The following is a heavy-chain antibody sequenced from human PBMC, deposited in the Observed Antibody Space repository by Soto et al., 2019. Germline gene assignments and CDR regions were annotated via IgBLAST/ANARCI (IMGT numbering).Heavy chain of an antibody. CDR3: VKGAWLDY. J-gene: IGHJ4*02. V-gene: IGHV3-23*01. CDR1: GFTFSTFD. Sequence: EVQLLESGGGLIQPGGSLILSCAASGFTFSTFDMTWVRQPPGKGLEWVSLIRGSSGSTYYADSVKGRFTISKDNSKNTLYLQMNSLRAEDTAVYFCVKGAWLDYWGQGNIVTVSS. CDR2: IRGSSGST.